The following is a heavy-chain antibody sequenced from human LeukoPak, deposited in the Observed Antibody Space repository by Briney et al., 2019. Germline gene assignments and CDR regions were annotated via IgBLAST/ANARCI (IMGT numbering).Heavy chain of an antibody. V-gene: IGHV3-23*01. D-gene: IGHD3-22*01. Sequence: GGSLRLSCAASGFTFSSYAMSWVRQAPGKGLEWVSGISGSGGSTYYADSVRGRFTISRDNSKNTLYLQMNSLRAEDTAVYYCANDGAYYDINTYAFDIWGQGTMVTVSS. CDR1: GFTFSSYA. CDR2: ISGSGGST. J-gene: IGHJ3*02. CDR3: ANDGAYYDINTYAFDI.